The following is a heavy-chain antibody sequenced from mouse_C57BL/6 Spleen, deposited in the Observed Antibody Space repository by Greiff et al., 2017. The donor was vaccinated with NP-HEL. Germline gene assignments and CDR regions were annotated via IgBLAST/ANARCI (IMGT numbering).Heavy chain of an antibody. CDR1: GFNIKDDY. J-gene: IGHJ3*01. CDR3: TTGNYYGSSSWFAY. V-gene: IGHV14-4*01. D-gene: IGHD1-1*01. Sequence: EVQLQQSGAELVRPGASVKLSCTASGFNIKDDYMHWVKQRPEQGLEWIGWIDPENGDTEYASKFQGKATITADTSSNTAYLQLSSLTSEDTAVYYCTTGNYYGSSSWFAYWGQGTLVTVSA. CDR2: IDPENGDT.